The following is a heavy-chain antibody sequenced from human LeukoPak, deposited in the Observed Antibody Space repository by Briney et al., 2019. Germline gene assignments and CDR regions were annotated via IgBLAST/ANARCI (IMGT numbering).Heavy chain of an antibody. J-gene: IGHJ1*01. D-gene: IGHD6-13*01. V-gene: IGHV4-59*08. CDR3: ARQGIAAADTSAEYFQL. CDR2: IYYSGST. Sequence: SETLSLTCTVSGGSISSYYWSWIRQPPGKGLEWIGYIYYSGSTNYNPSLKSRVTISVDTSKNQFSLKLSSVTAADTAVYYCARQGIAAADTSAEYFQLWGQGTLVTVSS. CDR1: GGSISSYY.